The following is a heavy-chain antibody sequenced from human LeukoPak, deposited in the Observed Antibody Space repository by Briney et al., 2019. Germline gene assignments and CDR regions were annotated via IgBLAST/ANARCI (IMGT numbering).Heavy chain of an antibody. D-gene: IGHD3-10*01. Sequence: GGSLRLSCAASGFTFDDYGMSWVRQAPGKGLEYVSAINWNGGSTGYGDSVKGRFTISRDNAKKSLYLQMNSLRVEDTALYYCARIAMVQGIIYYFDHWDQGTLVTVSS. J-gene: IGHJ4*02. CDR3: ARIAMVQGIIYYFDH. V-gene: IGHV3-20*04. CDR2: INWNGGST. CDR1: GFTFDDYG.